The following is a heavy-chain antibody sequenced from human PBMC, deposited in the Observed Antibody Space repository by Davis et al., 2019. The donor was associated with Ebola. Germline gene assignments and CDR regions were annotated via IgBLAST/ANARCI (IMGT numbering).Heavy chain of an antibody. J-gene: IGHJ4*02. Sequence: ASVKVSCKASGYTFTSYAMHWVRQAPGQRLEWMGWINAGNGNTKYSQKFQGRVTMTRDTSTSTVYMELSSLRSEDTAVYYCAREHSIVGATISDYWGQGTLVTVSS. V-gene: IGHV1-3*01. CDR3: AREHSIVGATISDY. D-gene: IGHD1-26*01. CDR2: INAGNGNT. CDR1: GYTFTSYA.